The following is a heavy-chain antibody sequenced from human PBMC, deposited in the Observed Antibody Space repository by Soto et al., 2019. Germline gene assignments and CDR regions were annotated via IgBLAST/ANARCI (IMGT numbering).Heavy chain of an antibody. V-gene: IGHV3-30-3*01. Sequence: QVQLVESGGGVVQPGRSLRLSCAASGFTFSSYAMHWVRQAPGKGLEWVAVISYDGSNKYYADSVKGRFTISRDNSKNTLYLQMNSLSAEDTAVYYCATTVVPPGWGQGTLVTVSS. J-gene: IGHJ4*02. CDR1: GFTFSSYA. D-gene: IGHD4-17*01. CDR3: ATTVVPPG. CDR2: ISYDGSNK.